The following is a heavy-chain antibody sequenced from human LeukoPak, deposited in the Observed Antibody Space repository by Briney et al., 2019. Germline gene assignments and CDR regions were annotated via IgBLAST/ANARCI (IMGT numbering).Heavy chain of an antibody. D-gene: IGHD5-18*01. CDR1: GFTFSSYS. Sequence: PGGSLRLSCAASGFTFSSYSMNWVRQAPGRGLEWVSSISSSSSYIYYADSVKGRFTISRDNSKNTLYLQMNSLRAEDTAVYYCAKGATAMDFDYWGQGTLVTVSS. V-gene: IGHV3-21*01. CDR3: AKGATAMDFDY. J-gene: IGHJ4*02. CDR2: ISSSSSYI.